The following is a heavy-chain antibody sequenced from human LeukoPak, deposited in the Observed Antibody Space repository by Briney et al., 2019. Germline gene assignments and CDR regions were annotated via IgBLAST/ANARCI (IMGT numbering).Heavy chain of an antibody. Sequence: GASVKVFCKASGGTFSSYAISWVRQAPGQGLEWMGGIIPIFGTANYAQKFQGRVTITADESTSTAYMELSSLRSEDTAVYYCARGTYYYDSSGYNWGQGTLVTVSS. CDR2: IIPIFGTA. V-gene: IGHV1-69*13. D-gene: IGHD3-22*01. J-gene: IGHJ4*02. CDR3: ARGTYYYDSSGYN. CDR1: GGTFSSYA.